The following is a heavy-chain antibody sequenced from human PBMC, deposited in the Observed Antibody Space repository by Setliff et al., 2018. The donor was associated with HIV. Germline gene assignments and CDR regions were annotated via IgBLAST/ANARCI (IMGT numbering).Heavy chain of an antibody. V-gene: IGHV3-74*03. Sequence: SLRLSCAASGFTFSNSWMHWVRQAPGKGLVWVSRINTDGSSATYADSVKGRFTISRDNAKNTLFLQMNSLRAEDTAVYYCARDVHDAAADNWGRGTLVTVSS. CDR3: ARDVHDAAADN. CDR2: INTDGSSA. CDR1: GFTFSNSW. D-gene: IGHD6-13*01. J-gene: IGHJ4*02.